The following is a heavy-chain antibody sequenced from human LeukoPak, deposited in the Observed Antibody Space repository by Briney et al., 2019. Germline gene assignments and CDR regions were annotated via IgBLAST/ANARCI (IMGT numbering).Heavy chain of an antibody. CDR1: GGSISSGGYY. CDR3: ARHHTSSKPIDY. D-gene: IGHD3-16*01. V-gene: IGHV4-39*01. J-gene: IGHJ4*02. Sequence: SETLSLTCTVSGGSISSGGYYWSWIRQPPGKGLEWIGSVYSTGHTNYNLSLKSRVTMSIDTSKNQLSLKLTSVTAADTAMYYCARHHTSSKPIDYWGQGTLVTVSS. CDR2: VYSTGHT.